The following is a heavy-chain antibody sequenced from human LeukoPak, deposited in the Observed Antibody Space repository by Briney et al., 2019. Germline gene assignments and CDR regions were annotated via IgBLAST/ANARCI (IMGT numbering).Heavy chain of an antibody. CDR3: ARDSGYSSGWYEDGFDY. CDR2: IIPIFGTA. Sequence: GSSVKVSCKASGGTFISYAISWVRQAPGQGLEWMGGIIPIFGTANYAQKFQGRVTITADESTSTAYMELRSLRPDDTAVYYCARDSGYSSGWYEDGFDYWGQGTLVTVSS. V-gene: IGHV1-69*01. D-gene: IGHD6-19*01. CDR1: GGTFISYA. J-gene: IGHJ4*02.